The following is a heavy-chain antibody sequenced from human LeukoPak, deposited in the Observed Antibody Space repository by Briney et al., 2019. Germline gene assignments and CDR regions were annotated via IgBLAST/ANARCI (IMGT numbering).Heavy chain of an antibody. CDR1: GGSISSSNW. D-gene: IGHD6-19*01. CDR3: ARVAIAVAGTLDY. Sequence: SETPSLTCAVSGGSISSSNWWSWVRQPPGKGLEWIGEIYHSGRTNYNPSLKSRVTISVDKSKNQFSLKLSSVTAADTAVYYCARVAIAVAGTLDYWGQGTLVTVSS. V-gene: IGHV4-4*02. J-gene: IGHJ4*02. CDR2: IYHSGRT.